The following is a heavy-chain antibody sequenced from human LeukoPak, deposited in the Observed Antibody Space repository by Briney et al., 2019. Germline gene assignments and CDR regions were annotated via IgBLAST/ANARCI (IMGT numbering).Heavy chain of an antibody. J-gene: IGHJ4*02. CDR1: GGTFSSYA. CDR2: INPNSGGT. CDR3: ARELGGSYLDY. Sequence: ASVKVSCKASGGTFSSYAISWVRQAPGQGLEWMGWINPNSGGTNYTQKFQGRVTMTRDTSISTAYMELSRLRSDDTAVYYCARELGGSYLDYWGQGTLVTVSS. D-gene: IGHD1-26*01. V-gene: IGHV1-2*02.